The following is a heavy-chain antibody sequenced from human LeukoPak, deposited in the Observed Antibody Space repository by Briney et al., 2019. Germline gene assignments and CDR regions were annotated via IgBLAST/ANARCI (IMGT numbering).Heavy chain of an antibody. V-gene: IGHV1-2*02. J-gene: IGHJ4*02. CDR2: INPDSGGT. D-gene: IGHD3-3*01. CDR1: GYTFTGYY. Sequence: ASVKVSCKASGYTFTGYYMHWVRQAPGQGLEWMGWINPDSGGTNYAQKFQGRVTMTRDTSISTAYMELSRLRSDDTAVYYCARGSDDFWSGYSPSYWGQGTLVTVSS. CDR3: ARGSDDFWSGYSPSY.